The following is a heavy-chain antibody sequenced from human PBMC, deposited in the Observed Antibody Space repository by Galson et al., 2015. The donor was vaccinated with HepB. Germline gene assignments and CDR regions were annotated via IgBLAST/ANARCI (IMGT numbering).Heavy chain of an antibody. V-gene: IGHV1-46*01. CDR1: GYTFTSYY. Sequence: SVKVSCKASGYTFTSYYMHWVRQAPGQGLEWMGIINPSGGSTSYAQKFQGRVTMTRDTSTSTVYMELSSLRSEDTAVYYCASGGYCSGGSCSPLLLWGRGTLVTVSS. CDR3: ASGGYCSGGSCSPLLL. D-gene: IGHD2-15*01. CDR2: INPSGGST. J-gene: IGHJ2*01.